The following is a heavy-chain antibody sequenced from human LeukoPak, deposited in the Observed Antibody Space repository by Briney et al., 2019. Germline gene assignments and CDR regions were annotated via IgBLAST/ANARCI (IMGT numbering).Heavy chain of an antibody. CDR3: ARAWIQPFYYYYGMDV. Sequence: GGSLRLSCAASGXTFSSYEMNWVRQAPGKGLEWVSYISSSGSTIYYADSVKGRFTISRDNAKNSLYLQMNSLRAEDTAVYYCARAWIQPFYYYYGMDVWGQGTTVTVSS. J-gene: IGHJ6*02. CDR1: GXTFSSYE. V-gene: IGHV3-48*03. D-gene: IGHD5-18*01. CDR2: ISSSGSTI.